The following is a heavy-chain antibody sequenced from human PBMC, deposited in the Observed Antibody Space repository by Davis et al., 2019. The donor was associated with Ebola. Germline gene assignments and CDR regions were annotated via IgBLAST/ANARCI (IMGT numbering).Heavy chain of an antibody. CDR1: GGSISSYY. D-gene: IGHD2-2*01. CDR3: ARVGYCISTSCYARVGWFDP. J-gene: IGHJ5*02. V-gene: IGHV4-59*01. Sequence: SETLSLTCTVSGGSISSYYWSWIRQPPGKGLEWIGYIYYSGSTYYNPSLKSRVTISVDTSKNQFSLKLSSVTAADTAVYYCARVGYCISTSCYARVGWFDPWGQGTLVTVSS. CDR2: IYYSGST.